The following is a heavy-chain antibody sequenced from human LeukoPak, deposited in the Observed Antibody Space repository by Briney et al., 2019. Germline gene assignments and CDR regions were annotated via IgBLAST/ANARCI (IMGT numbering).Heavy chain of an antibody. D-gene: IGHD3-16*02. J-gene: IGHJ4*02. CDR3: ARGKVWGSYRYGYYFDY. CDR1: GGSFSGYY. V-gene: IGHV4-34*01. CDR2: INHSGST. Sequence: PSETLSLTCAVYGGSFSGYYWSWIRQPPGKGLEWIGEINHSGSTNYNPSLKSRVTISVDTSKNQFSLKLSSVTAADTAVYYCARGKVWGSYRYGYYFDYWGQGTLVTVSS.